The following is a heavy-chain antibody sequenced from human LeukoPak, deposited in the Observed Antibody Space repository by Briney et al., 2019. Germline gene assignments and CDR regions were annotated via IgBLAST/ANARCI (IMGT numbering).Heavy chain of an antibody. CDR3: AKLWYGDVYYFDY. D-gene: IGHD4-17*01. V-gene: IGHV3-23*01. J-gene: IGHJ4*01. Sequence: PGGSLRLSCAASGFTFSSYAMSWVRRAPGKGLEWVSAISGSGGSTYYADSVKGRFTISRDNSKNTLYLQMNSLRAEDTAVYYCAKLWYGDVYYFDYWGRGTLVTVSS. CDR2: ISGSGGST. CDR1: GFTFSSYA.